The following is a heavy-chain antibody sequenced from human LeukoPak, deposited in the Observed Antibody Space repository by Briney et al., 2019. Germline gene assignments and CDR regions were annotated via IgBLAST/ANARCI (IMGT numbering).Heavy chain of an antibody. CDR2: IYSGGST. CDR3: TRARGFLDY. J-gene: IGHJ4*02. CDR1: GITVSSNY. V-gene: IGHV3-66*01. D-gene: IGHD3-10*01. Sequence: GGSLRLSCAASGITVSSNYMSWVRQAPGKGLEWVSVIYSGGSTYYADSVEGRFTISRDDSKNTLYLQMNSLRAEDTALYYCTRARGFLDYWGQGTLVTVSS.